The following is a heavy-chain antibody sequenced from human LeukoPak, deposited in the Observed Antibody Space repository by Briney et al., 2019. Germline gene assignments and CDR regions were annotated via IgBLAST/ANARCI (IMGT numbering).Heavy chain of an antibody. J-gene: IGHJ4*02. CDR3: AREGVNSGIDY. D-gene: IGHD5-12*01. CDR2: IYHTGST. CDR1: GYSTNSDYY. V-gene: IGHV4-38-2*02. Sequence: PSETLSLTCTVSGYSTNSDYYWGWIRQPPGKGLEWIGSIYHTGSTYYNPSLKSRVTISVDTSKNQFSLNLSSVTAADTAVYYCAREGVNSGIDYWGQGTLVTVSS.